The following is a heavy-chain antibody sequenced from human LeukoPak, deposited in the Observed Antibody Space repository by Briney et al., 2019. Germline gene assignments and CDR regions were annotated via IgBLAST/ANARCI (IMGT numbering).Heavy chain of an antibody. V-gene: IGHV3-30-3*01. CDR2: ISSDGNTQ. J-gene: IGHJ3*02. CDR3: ARRRIVGSTDDAFDI. Sequence: GRSLRLSCAASGFTFSRYAMHWVRQAPGKGLDWAAVISSDGNTQYYADSVKGRFTISRDNSNNTLYPQMNSLRADDTAIYYCARRRIVGSTDDAFDIWGQGTMVTLSS. CDR1: GFTFSRYA. D-gene: IGHD1-26*01.